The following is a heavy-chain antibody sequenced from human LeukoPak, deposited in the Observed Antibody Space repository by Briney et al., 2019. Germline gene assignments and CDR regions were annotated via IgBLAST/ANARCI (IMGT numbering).Heavy chain of an antibody. V-gene: IGHV3-7*01. Sequence: VRSLSLSRAVSVFTFSSCWMSGVRGAPGKGLEWVANIKQDGSENYYVDSVKGRFTISRDNAKNSLYLQMNSLRAEDTAVYYCARDSPKEEYFDYWGQGTLVTVSS. CDR1: VFTFSSCW. J-gene: IGHJ4*02. CDR2: IKQDGSEN. CDR3: ARDSPKEEYFDY.